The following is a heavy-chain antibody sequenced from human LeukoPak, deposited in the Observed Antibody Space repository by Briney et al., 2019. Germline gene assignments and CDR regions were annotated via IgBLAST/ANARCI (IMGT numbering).Heavy chain of an antibody. CDR1: EFTFSSFW. J-gene: IGHJ5*01. V-gene: IGHV3-74*03. CDR3: VRDWDHFDFDS. D-gene: IGHD1-26*01. CDR2: INSDGSSI. Sequence: PGGSLRLSCAASEFTFSSFWMHWVRQAPGKGLVWVSRINSDGSSITYADSVKGRFTISRDNAKNTLRLQMNSLRAEDTALFYCVRDWDHFDFDSWGQGTLVTVSS.